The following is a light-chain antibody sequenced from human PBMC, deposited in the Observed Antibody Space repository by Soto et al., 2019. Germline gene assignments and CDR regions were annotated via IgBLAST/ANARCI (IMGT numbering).Light chain of an antibody. CDR2: AAS. J-gene: IGKJ3*01. CDR3: QQSYSTPPFT. V-gene: IGKV1-39*01. CDR1: QSISSY. Sequence: DIQGTQSPSSLSSSVGDSVTITCRASQSISSYLNWYQQKPGKAPKLLIYAASSLQSGVPSRFSGSGSGTDFTLTISSLXPEDFATYYCQQSYSTPPFTFGPGTKVDTK.